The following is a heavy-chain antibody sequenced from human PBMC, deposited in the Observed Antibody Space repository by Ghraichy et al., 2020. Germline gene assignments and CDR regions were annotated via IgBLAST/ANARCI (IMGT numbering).Heavy chain of an antibody. CDR1: GFTFSSYA. CDR2: ISGSGGST. Sequence: GGSLRLSFAASGFTFSSYAMSWVRQAPGKGLEWVSAISGSGGSTYYADSVKGRFTISRDNSKNTLYLQMNSLRAEDTAVYYCAKHGSVTMVRGAYYWGQGNLLTGFS. J-gene: IGHJ4*02. D-gene: IGHD3-10*01. CDR3: AKHGSVTMVRGAYY. V-gene: IGHV3-23*01.